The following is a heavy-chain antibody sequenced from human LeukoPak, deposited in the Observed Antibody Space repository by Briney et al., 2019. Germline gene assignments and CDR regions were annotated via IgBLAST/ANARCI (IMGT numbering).Heavy chain of an antibody. CDR2: TYYRSKWFT. CDR3: ARSDCSSGKCPGFDN. D-gene: IGHD6-19*01. V-gene: IGHV6-1*01. Sequence: SQTLSLTCGISGDSVSSNSAAWNWIRQSPSRSLEWLGRTYYRSKWFTNSAPSVKSRIIINPDTPNNQVSLQLNSVTPEDTAVYYCARSDCSSGKCPGFDNWGQGTLVTVSS. CDR1: GDSVSSNSAA. J-gene: IGHJ4*02.